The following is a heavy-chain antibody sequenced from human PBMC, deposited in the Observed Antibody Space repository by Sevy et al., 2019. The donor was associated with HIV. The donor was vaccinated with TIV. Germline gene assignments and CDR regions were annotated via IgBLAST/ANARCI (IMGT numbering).Heavy chain of an antibody. V-gene: IGHV3-23*01. J-gene: IGHJ4*02. CDR3: ANQMGRYFDWCHSPLDY. D-gene: IGHD3-9*01. CDR1: GFTFSSYA. Sequence: GGSLRLSCAASGFTFSSYAMSWVRQAPGKGLEWVSAISGSGGSTYYADSVKGRFTISRDNSKNTLYLQMNSLRAEDTAVYYCANQMGRYFDWCHSPLDYWGQGTLVTVSS. CDR2: ISGSGGST.